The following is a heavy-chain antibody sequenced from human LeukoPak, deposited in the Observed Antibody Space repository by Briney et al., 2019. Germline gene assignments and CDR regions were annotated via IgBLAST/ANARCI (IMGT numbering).Heavy chain of an antibody. D-gene: IGHD2-2*01. CDR3: ARKFDCSSTSCEGA. J-gene: IGHJ5*02. CDR2: ISSNSRTI. CDR1: GGSISNYY. V-gene: IGHV3-48*01. Sequence: ETLSLTCTISGGSISNYYWNWVRQAPGKGLEWVSYISSNSRTIYYGDSVKGRFTISRDNARNSLYLQMNSLRAEDTAVYYCARKFDCSSTSCEGAWGQGTLVTVSS.